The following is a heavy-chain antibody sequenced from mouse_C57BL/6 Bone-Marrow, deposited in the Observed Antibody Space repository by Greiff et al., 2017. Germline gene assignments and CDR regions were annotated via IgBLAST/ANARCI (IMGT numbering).Heavy chain of an antibody. J-gene: IGHJ4*01. V-gene: IGHV1-81*01. CDR2: IYPRSGNT. D-gene: IGHD1-1*01. CDR3: ARCYYYGSSLYAMDY. CDR1: GYTFTSYG. Sequence: VQLQQSGAELARPGASVKLSCKASGYTFTSYGISWVKQRTGQGLEWIGEIYPRSGNTYYNEKFKGKATLTADKSSSTAYMELRSLTSEDSAVYFWARCYYYGSSLYAMDYWGQGTSVTVSS.